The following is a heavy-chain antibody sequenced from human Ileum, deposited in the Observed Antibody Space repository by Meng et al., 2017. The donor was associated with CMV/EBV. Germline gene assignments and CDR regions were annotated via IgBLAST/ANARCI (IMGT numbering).Heavy chain of an antibody. V-gene: IGHV1-2*06. CDR1: RDTFTGYQ. CDR3: ATTYSGRYETS. J-gene: IGHJ4*02. D-gene: IGHD1-26*01. Sequence: SCKASRDTFTGYQMHWERQAPGRGLKWVGRVNPKNGDAKYAGKFQGRVTMTRDTSITTAYMEVSRLRSDDTALYYCATTYSGRYETSWGQGTLVTVSS. CDR2: VNPKNGDA.